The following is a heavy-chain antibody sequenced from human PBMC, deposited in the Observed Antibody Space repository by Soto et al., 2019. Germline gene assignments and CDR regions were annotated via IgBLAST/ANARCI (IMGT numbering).Heavy chain of an antibody. V-gene: IGHV1-3*01. CDR3: ARVLGWRNWFDP. J-gene: IGHJ5*02. CDR2: INAGNGNT. Sequence: ASVKVSCKASGYTFTSYSMHWVLQAPGQRLEWMGWINAGNGNTKYSQKFQGRVTITRDTSASTAYMELSSLRSEDTAVYYCARVLGWRNWFDPWGQGTLVTVS. CDR1: GYTFTSYS. D-gene: IGHD2-15*01.